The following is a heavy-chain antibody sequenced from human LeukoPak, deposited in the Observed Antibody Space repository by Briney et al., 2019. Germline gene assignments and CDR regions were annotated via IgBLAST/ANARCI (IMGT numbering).Heavy chain of an antibody. CDR2: INPKSGYT. CDR3: ASPSQDTGAYYYFDF. CDR1: GGTFSSYA. J-gene: IGHJ4*02. V-gene: IGHV1-2*02. Sequence: ASVKVSCKASGGTFSSYAISWVRQAPGQGLEWMGWINPKSGYTKYEQKFQGRVTMTRDTSIGTAYMELSRLRSDDTAVYYCASPSQDTGAYYYFDFWGQGTLVTVSS. D-gene: IGHD2-8*02.